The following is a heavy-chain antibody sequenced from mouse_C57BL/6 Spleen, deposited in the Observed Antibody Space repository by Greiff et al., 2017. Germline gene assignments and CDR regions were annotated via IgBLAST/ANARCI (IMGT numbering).Heavy chain of an antibody. CDR2: IYPGDGDT. J-gene: IGHJ3*01. V-gene: IGHV1-80*01. Sequence: QVQLQQSGAELVKPGASVKISCKASGYAFSSYWMNWVKQRPGKGLEWIGQIYPGDGDTNYNGKFKGKATLTADKSSSTAYMQLSSLTSEDSAVYYCARGKYDGYYVLAYWGRGTLVTVSA. D-gene: IGHD2-3*01. CDR3: ARGKYDGYYVLAY. CDR1: GYAFSSYW.